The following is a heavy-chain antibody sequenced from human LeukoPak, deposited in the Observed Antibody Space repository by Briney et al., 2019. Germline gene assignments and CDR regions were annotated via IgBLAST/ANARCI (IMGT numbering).Heavy chain of an antibody. D-gene: IGHD2-15*01. CDR3: ARGPLEYCSGGTCYSGRNWFAP. CDR2: INPNSGDT. Sequence: ASVKVSCKASGYILTDYYMHWVRQAPGQGLEWKGWINPNSGDTNYQGTVTMTRDTSISTVYMELRRLRYDDTAAYYCARGPLEYCSGGTCYSGRNWFAPWGQGTLVTVSS. CDR1: GYILTDYY. J-gene: IGHJ5*02. V-gene: IGHV1-2*02.